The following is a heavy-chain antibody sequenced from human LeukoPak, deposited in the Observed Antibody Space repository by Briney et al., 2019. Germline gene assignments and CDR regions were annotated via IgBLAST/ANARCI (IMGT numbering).Heavy chain of an antibody. D-gene: IGHD5-18*01. V-gene: IGHV3-33*01. Sequence: GGSLRLSCAASGFTFSSYGMHWVRQAPGKGLEWVAVIWYDGSNKYYADSVKGRFTISRDNSKNTLYLQMNSLRAEDTAVYYCARDDLGTAPFDYWGQGTLVTVSS. CDR1: GFTFSSYG. CDR2: IWYDGSNK. J-gene: IGHJ4*02. CDR3: ARDDLGTAPFDY.